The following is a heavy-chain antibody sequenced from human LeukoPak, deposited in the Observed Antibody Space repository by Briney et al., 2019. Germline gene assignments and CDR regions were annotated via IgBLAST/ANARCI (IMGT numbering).Heavy chain of an antibody. CDR3: ARESNYYGSGTGWFDP. D-gene: IGHD3-10*01. Sequence: SETLSLTCTVSGGSISSYSWSWIRQPPGKGLEWIGYIYHSGSTYYNPSLKSRVTISVDTSKNQLSLKLSSVTAADTAVYYCARESNYYGSGTGWFDPWGQGTLVTVSS. CDR1: GGSISSYS. J-gene: IGHJ5*02. CDR2: IYHSGST. V-gene: IGHV4-59*12.